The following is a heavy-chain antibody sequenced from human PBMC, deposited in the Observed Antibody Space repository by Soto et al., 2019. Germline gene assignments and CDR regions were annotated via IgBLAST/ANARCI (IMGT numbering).Heavy chain of an antibody. CDR3: ARHLRPLEWFH. J-gene: IGHJ4*01. V-gene: IGHV4-59*08. CDR2: IYYSGNT. D-gene: IGHD3-3*01. Sequence: ASETLSLTCTVSGGSITSYYWSWVRQPPGKGLEWIGYIYYSGNTNYNPSLKSRVTISVDTSKNQFSLKLSSVTASDTAVYYCARHLRPLEWFHWGQGTLVTVAS. CDR1: GGSITSYY.